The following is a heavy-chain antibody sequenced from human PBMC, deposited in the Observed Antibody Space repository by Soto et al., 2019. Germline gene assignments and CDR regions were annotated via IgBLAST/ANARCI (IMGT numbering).Heavy chain of an antibody. J-gene: IGHJ5*02. CDR2: INTYNGNT. V-gene: IGHV1-18*01. D-gene: IGHD3-10*01. CDR3: ARGVGSGIYYNQYNWFDP. CDR1: GYTFINYR. Sequence: QVQLVQSGAEVKKPGASVKVSCKASGYTFINYRISWVRQAPGQGLEWMGWINTYNGNTNHAQNLQGRVTMTTDTSTSTAYMELSSLRSDDTAVYYCARGVGSGIYYNQYNWFDPWGQGTLVTVSS.